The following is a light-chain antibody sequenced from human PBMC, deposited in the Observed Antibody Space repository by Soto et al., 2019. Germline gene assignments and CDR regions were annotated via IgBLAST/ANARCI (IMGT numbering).Light chain of an antibody. Sequence: QSVLTQPPSVSAAPGQRVSISCSGSNSNIGTNSMNWYQQLPGTAPKLLIHSNNQRPSGVPDRFSGSKSGTSASLAISGLQSEDEADYYCAAWDGSLNGWVFGGGTKLTVL. V-gene: IGLV1-44*01. J-gene: IGLJ3*02. CDR3: AAWDGSLNGWV. CDR2: SNN. CDR1: NSNIGTNS.